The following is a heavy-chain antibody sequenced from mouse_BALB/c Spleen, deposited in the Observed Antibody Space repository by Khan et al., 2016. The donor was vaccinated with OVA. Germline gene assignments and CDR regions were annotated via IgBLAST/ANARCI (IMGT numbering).Heavy chain of an antibody. V-gene: IGHV2-5*01. CDR2: IWSGGST. J-gene: IGHJ4*01. CDR3: AKNLVYAMDY. Sequence: QVQLKQSGPGLVQPSQSLSITCTVPGFSLTSYGVHWVRQSPGKGLEWLGVIWSGGSTDYNATFMSRLSITTDNSKTQVFLKMSSPQADDAAIYYCAKNLVYAMDYWGQGTSVTVSS. CDR1: GFSLTSYG.